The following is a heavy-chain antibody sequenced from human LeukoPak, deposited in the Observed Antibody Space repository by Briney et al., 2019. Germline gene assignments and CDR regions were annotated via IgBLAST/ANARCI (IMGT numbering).Heavy chain of an antibody. CDR1: GFTFSNYW. J-gene: IGHJ3*02. CDR2: INSDGSST. Sequence: PGGSLRLSCAASGFTFSNYWMHWVRQAPGKGLVCVSRINSDGSSTSYAESVKGRFTISRDNAKNTLYLQVNSLRAEDTAVYYCARVDGGSYGNDAFDIWGQGTMVTVSS. V-gene: IGHV3-74*01. D-gene: IGHD2-15*01. CDR3: ARVDGGSYGNDAFDI.